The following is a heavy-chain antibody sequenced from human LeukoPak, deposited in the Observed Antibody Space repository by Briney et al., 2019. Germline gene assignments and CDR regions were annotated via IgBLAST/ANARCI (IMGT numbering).Heavy chain of an antibody. Sequence: GGSLRLSCAASGFTFSSSVMSWVRQAPGKGLEWVASISGSGGSTYYADSVKGRFTISRDNSKNTLYLQMNSLRAEDTAVYYCAKGPLLWDWGQGTLVTVSS. V-gene: IGHV3-23*01. D-gene: IGHD2/OR15-2a*01. CDR2: ISGSGGST. J-gene: IGHJ4*02. CDR1: GFTFSSSV. CDR3: AKGPLLWD.